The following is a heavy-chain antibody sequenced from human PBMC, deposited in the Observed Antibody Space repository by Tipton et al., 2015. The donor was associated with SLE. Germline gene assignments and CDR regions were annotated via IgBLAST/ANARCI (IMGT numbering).Heavy chain of an antibody. CDR3: VRHPWLLLFAFDV. V-gene: IGHV4-39*01. CDR2: IYATGMT. CDR1: GDSMRSDSYY. Sequence: TLSLTCTVSGDSMRSDSYYWGWIRQSPGKGLEWVGSIYATGMTQYNPSLKSRVTLSVDTSKNQFSLKLSSVTAADTAVFYCVRHPWLLLFAFDVWGQGTTVTVSS. J-gene: IGHJ3*01. D-gene: IGHD3-9*01.